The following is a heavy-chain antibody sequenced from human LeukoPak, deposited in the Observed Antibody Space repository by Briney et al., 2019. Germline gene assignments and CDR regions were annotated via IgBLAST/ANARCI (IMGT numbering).Heavy chain of an antibody. D-gene: IGHD4-11*01. CDR1: GGSISSSSYY. CDR2: IYYSGST. V-gene: IGHV4-39*02. Sequence: SETLSLTCTVSGGSISSSSYYWGWIRQPPGKGLEWIGSIYYSGSTYYNPFLKSRVTISVDTSKNQFSLKLSSVAAADTAVYYCAREPTYETIPSMGHDYSNYGWFDPWGQGTLVTVSS. CDR3: AREPTYETIPSMGHDYSNYGWFDP. J-gene: IGHJ5*02.